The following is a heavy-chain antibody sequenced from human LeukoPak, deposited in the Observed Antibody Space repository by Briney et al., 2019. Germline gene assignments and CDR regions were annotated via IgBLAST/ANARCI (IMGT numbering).Heavy chain of an antibody. Sequence: SVKVSCTASVYTLTGYYMHWVRQTPGHELECMGWINPNSGGTNYAQKFQGRVTMTRDKSISTAYMELSRLRSDDTAVYYCARGYYYDLDAFEIWGQGTMVAVSS. CDR1: VYTLTGYY. CDR3: ARGYYYDLDAFEI. D-gene: IGHD3-22*01. V-gene: IGHV1-2*02. J-gene: IGHJ3*02. CDR2: INPNSGGT.